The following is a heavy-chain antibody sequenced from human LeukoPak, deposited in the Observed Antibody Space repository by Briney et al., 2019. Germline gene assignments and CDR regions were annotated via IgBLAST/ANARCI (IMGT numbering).Heavy chain of an antibody. CDR1: GFTFDDYA. J-gene: IGHJ3*02. V-gene: IGHV3-9*01. CDR2: ISWNSGSI. Sequence: GRSLRLSCAASGFTFDDYAMHWVRHAPGKGLEGVSGISWNSGSIGYADSVKGRFTSSRDNAKNSLYLQMNSLRAEDTALYYCAKTVTGDYRDAFDIWGQGTMVTVSS. D-gene: IGHD4-17*01. CDR3: AKTVTGDYRDAFDI.